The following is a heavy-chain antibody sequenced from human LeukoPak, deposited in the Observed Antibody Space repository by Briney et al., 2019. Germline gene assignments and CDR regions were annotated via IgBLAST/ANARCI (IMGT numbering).Heavy chain of an antibody. V-gene: IGHV1-46*01. CDR2: INPSGGST. J-gene: IGHJ3*02. D-gene: IGHD4-23*01. CDR3: ARDTSGYGGNSGNLLHDAFDI. Sequence: ASVKVSCKASGYTFTSYYMHWVRQAPGQGLEWMGIINPSGGSTSYAQKFQGRVTMTRDTSTSTVYMELSSLRSEDTAVYYCARDTSGYGGNSGNLLHDAFDIWGQGTMVTVSS. CDR1: GYTFTSYY.